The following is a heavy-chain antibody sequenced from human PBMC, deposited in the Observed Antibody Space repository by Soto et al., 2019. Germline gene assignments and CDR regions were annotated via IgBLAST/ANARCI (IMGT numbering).Heavy chain of an antibody. J-gene: IGHJ4*02. V-gene: IGHV3-30-3*01. CDR1: GFSFSSYA. D-gene: IGHD3-22*01. CDR2: ISHDGINK. CDR3: ARYPDPALNYDSSGYWCY. Sequence: PLGSLRLSCTASGFSFSSYAMYWFRQPPGKGLEWVAVISHDGINKHYADSVKGRVTVSRDNSKNTLYLQMNSLRAEDTAVYYCARYPDPALNYDSSGYWCYWGQGTLVTVSS.